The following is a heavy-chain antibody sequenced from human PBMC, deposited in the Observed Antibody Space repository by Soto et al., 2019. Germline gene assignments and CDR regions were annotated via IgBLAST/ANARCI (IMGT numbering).Heavy chain of an antibody. V-gene: IGHV3-30-3*01. J-gene: IGHJ4*02. CDR1: GFTFSSYA. Sequence: GGSLRLSCAASGFTFSSYAMHWVRQAPGKGLEWVAVISYDGSNKYYADSVKGRFTISRDNSKNTLYLQMNSLRAEDTAVYYCARDQESDYYGSGSYTFDYWGQGTLVTVYS. D-gene: IGHD3-10*01. CDR3: ARDQESDYYGSGSYTFDY. CDR2: ISYDGSNK.